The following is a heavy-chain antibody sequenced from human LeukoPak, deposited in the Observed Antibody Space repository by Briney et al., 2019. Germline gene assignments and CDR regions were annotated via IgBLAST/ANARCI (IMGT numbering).Heavy chain of an antibody. CDR2: MNPNSGNT. J-gene: IGHJ4*02. Sequence: ASVKVSCKASGYTFTSYDINWVRQATGQGLEWMGWMNPNSGNTGYAQKFQGRVTITRNTSISTAYMELSSLRAEDTAVYYCASIDFWSGYYTDYWGQGTLVTVSS. D-gene: IGHD3-3*01. CDR1: GYTFTSYD. CDR3: ASIDFWSGYYTDY. V-gene: IGHV1-8*03.